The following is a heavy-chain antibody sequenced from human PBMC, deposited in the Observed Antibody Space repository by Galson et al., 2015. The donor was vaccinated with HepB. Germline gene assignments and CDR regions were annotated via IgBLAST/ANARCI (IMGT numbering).Heavy chain of an antibody. D-gene: IGHD3-10*01. Sequence: SLRLSCAASGFTFSDYYMSWIRQAPGKGLEWVSYISSSSSYTSYADSVKGRFTISRDNAKNSLYLQMNSLRAEDTAVYYCARDLEVRGATDYWGQGTLVTVSS. CDR2: ISSSSSYT. CDR1: GFTFSDYY. CDR3: ARDLEVRGATDY. V-gene: IGHV3-11*06. J-gene: IGHJ4*02.